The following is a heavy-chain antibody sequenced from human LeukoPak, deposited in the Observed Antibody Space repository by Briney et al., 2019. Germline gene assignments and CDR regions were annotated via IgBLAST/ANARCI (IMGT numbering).Heavy chain of an antibody. V-gene: IGHV4-59*11. D-gene: IGHD1-14*01. CDR3: ARDRISINALDM. Sequence: SETLSLTCTVSGASISGHYLTWLRQPPGKGLEWIGYISHIGSTNYNPSLTSRVTISVDTSKNQFSLKLTSVTAADTAVYYCARDRISINALDMWGQGTMVTVSS. CDR2: ISHIGST. J-gene: IGHJ3*02. CDR1: GASISGHY.